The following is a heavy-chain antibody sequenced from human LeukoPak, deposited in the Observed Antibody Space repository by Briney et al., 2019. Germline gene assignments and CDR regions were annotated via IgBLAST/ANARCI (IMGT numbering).Heavy chain of an antibody. D-gene: IGHD2-15*01. CDR1: GGSFSGYY. V-gene: IGHV4-34*01. CDR2: INHSGST. Sequence: SETLSLTCAVYGGSFSGYYWSWIRQPPGKGLEWIEEINHSGSTNYNPSLKSRVTISVDTSKNQFSLKLSSVTAADTAVYYCARPSKRQVVAATRGYFDYWGQGTLVTVSS. CDR3: ARPSKRQVVAATRGYFDY. J-gene: IGHJ4*02.